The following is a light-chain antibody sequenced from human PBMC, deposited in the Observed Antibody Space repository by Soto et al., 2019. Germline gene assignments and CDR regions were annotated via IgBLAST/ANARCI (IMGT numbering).Light chain of an antibody. V-gene: IGKV1D-12*01. J-gene: IGKJ1*01. CDR2: AAS. CDR1: QDLSSW. CDR3: QQYNSYWT. Sequence: DIQMTQSPSSVSASVGDRVTITCRASQDLSSWLAWYQQKPGKAPKLLISAASSLQSGVPSRFSGSGSGTDFTLTIRSLQPEDFATYYCQQYNSYWTFGQGTKVDI.